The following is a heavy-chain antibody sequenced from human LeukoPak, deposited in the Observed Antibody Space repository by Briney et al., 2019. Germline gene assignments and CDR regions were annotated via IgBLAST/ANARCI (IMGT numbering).Heavy chain of an antibody. CDR1: GFTFSNYA. D-gene: IGHD5-24*01. J-gene: IGHJ4*02. CDR2: ISYDGSNQ. V-gene: IGHV3-30-3*01. Sequence: GGSLRLSCAASGFTFSNYAMHWVRQAPGKGLELVAVISYDGSNQYYAYSVKGRFTISRDNSKNTLYLRMNSLRSEDTAVYYCARGGEMATILSYFDYWGQGTLVTVSS. CDR3: ARGGEMATILSYFDY.